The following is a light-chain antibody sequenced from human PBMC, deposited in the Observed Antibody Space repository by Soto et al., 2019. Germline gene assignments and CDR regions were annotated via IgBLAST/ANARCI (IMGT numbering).Light chain of an antibody. V-gene: IGKV1-27*01. CDR2: GAF. Sequence: DIQMTQSPSSLSASGGDRVTLTCRASQGISSYLAWYQQKPGKAPKLLIYGAFTLQSGVPSRFRGSGSGSDVTLTVSSPQSDDFATYYCQNSNSALVTFGGGTKVEIK. J-gene: IGKJ4*01. CDR3: QNSNSALVT. CDR1: QGISSY.